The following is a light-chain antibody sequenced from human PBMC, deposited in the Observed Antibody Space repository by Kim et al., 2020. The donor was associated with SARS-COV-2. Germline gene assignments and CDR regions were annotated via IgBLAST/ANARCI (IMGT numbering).Light chain of an antibody. CDR1: QSVLYTSNNKNY. CDR2: WAS. Sequence: DIVMTQSPDSLAVSLGERATINCKSSQSVLYTSNNKNYLAWYQQKPGQPPKLLIYWASTRESGVPDRFSGSGPGTDFTLTISSLQAEDVAVYYCQQYYGIPYTFGQGTKLEI. CDR3: QQYYGIPYT. V-gene: IGKV4-1*01. J-gene: IGKJ2*01.